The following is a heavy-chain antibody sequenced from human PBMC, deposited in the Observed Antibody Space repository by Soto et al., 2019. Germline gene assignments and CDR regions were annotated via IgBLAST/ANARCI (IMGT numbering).Heavy chain of an antibody. CDR3: TTDAYCGGDCQWDFDY. J-gene: IGHJ4*02. CDR2: IKSKTDGGTT. Sequence: GGSLRLSCAASGFTFGNAWMSWVRQAPGKGLEWVGRIKSKTDGGTTDYAAPVKGRFTISRDDSKNTLYLQMNSLKTEDTAVYYCTTDAYCGGDCQWDFDYWGQGTLVTVSS. D-gene: IGHD2-21*01. CDR1: GFTFGNAW. V-gene: IGHV3-15*01.